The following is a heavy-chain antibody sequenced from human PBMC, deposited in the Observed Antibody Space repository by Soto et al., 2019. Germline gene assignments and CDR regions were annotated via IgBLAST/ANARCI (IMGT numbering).Heavy chain of an antibody. CDR1: GYTFTSYG. Sequence: ASVKVSCKASGYTFTSYGISWVRQAPGQGLEWMGWNSAYNGNTNYAQKLQGRVTMATDTSTSTAYMELRSLRSDDTAVYYCARVEGGLDSSGYSPWGQGTLVTVS. CDR3: ARVEGGLDSSGYSP. V-gene: IGHV1-18*01. J-gene: IGHJ5*02. D-gene: IGHD3-22*01. CDR2: NSAYNGNT.